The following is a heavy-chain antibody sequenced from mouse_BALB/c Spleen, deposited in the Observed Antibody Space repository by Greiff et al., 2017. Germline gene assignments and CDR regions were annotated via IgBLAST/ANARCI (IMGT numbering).Heavy chain of an antibody. Sequence: EVHLVESGGGLVQPGGSRKLSCAASGFTFSSFGMHWVRQAPEKGLEWVAYISSGSSTIYYADTVKGRFTISRDNPKNTLFLQMTSLRSEDTAMYYCASDYRYAYAMDYWGQGTSVTVSS. J-gene: IGHJ4*01. D-gene: IGHD2-14*01. V-gene: IGHV5-17*02. CDR2: ISSGSSTI. CDR3: ASDYRYAYAMDY. CDR1: GFTFSSFG.